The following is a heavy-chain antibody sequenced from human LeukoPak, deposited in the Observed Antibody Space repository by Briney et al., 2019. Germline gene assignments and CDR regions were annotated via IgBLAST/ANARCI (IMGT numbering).Heavy chain of an antibody. CDR3: ARESRITGMFFDY. CDR2: INPSGGST. J-gene: IGHJ4*02. CDR1: GYTFTSYY. Sequence: ASVKVSCKASGYTFTSYYMHWVRQPPGQGLEWMGIINPSGGSTSYAQKFQGRVTMTRDMSTSTVYMELSSLRSEDTAVYYCARESRITGMFFDYWGQGTLVTVSS. V-gene: IGHV1-46*01. D-gene: IGHD1-20*01.